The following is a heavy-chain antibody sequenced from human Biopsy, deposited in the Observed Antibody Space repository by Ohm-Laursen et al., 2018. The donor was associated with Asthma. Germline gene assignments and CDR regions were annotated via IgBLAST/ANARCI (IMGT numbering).Heavy chain of an antibody. CDR2: ISYDGSNK. Sequence: SLRLSCTASGFTFSSYDMHWVRQAPGKGLEWVAVISYDGSNKYYADSVEGRFTISRDNSKNTLYLQMNSLRAEDTAVYYCARKAGSCISRTCYSLDFWGQGTLVTVSS. CDR1: GFTFSSYD. CDR3: ARKAGSCISRTCYSLDF. D-gene: IGHD2-2*01. V-gene: IGHV3-30-3*01. J-gene: IGHJ4*02.